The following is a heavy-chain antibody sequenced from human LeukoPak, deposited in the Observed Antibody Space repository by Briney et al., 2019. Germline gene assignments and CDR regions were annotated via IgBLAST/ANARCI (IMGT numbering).Heavy chain of an antibody. CDR2: INPNSGDT. V-gene: IGHV1-2*02. D-gene: IGHD6-13*01. J-gene: IGHJ4*02. Sequence: ASVKVSCKASGYTFTGYYMHWVRQAPGQGLEWMGWINPNSGDTDYAQKFQGRVTMTRDTSISTTHMEVTGLRSDDAAVYYCARWDGYSGSPDYWGQGTLVTVSS. CDR1: GYTFTGYY. CDR3: ARWDGYSGSPDY.